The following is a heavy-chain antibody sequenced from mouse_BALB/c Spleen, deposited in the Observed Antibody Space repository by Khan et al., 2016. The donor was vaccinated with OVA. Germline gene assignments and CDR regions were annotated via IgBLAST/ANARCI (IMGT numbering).Heavy chain of an antibody. CDR3: TRDRIDY. V-gene: IGHV1-7*01. J-gene: IGHJ2*01. CDR2: INPTSGYT. Sequence: QVQLKQSGAELVKPGASVKMSCKASGYTFTTYWMHWVKQRPGQGLEWIGYINPTSGYTDYNDKFKDRATLSADKSSSTAYMQLNSLTSEDSAVYYCTRDRIDYWGQGTTLTVSS. CDR1: GYTFTTYW.